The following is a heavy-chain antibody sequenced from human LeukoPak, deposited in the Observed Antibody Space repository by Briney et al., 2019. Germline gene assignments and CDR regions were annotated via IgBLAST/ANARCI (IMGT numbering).Heavy chain of an antibody. CDR1: GGSFSDYY. CDR3: ARGLVVGYCTV. CDR2: INHSGST. D-gene: IGHD2-8*01. J-gene: IGHJ6*04. V-gene: IGHV4-34*01. Sequence: SETLSLTCAVYGGSFSDYYWSWIRQPPGRGLEWIGEINHSGSTNYNPSLTSRVTISGDTSKNQFSLKMSSVTAAETAVYYCARGLVVGYCTVWGKGTTVTVSS.